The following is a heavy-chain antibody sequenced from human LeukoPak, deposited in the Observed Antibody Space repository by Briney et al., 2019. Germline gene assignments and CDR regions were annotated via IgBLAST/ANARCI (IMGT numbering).Heavy chain of an antibody. Sequence: GGSLRLSCAASGFTFSNYWMHWVRQAPGKGLVWVSRINSDGSITTYAESVKGRFTISRDNAKNSLYLQMNSLRAEDTAVYYCARDQGAPGLFDYWGQGTLVTVSS. CDR1: GFTFSNYW. CDR3: ARDQGAPGLFDY. V-gene: IGHV3-74*01. CDR2: INSDGSIT. D-gene: IGHD3-16*01. J-gene: IGHJ4*02.